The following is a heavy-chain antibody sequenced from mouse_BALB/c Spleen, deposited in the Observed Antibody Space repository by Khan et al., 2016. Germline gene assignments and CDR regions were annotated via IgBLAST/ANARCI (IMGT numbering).Heavy chain of an antibody. CDR1: GYSFTSYW. V-gene: IGHV1S126*01. J-gene: IGHJ4*01. CDR3: AREGSGPQYMDY. CDR2: IDPSDSDT. D-gene: IGHD3-1*01. Sequence: QVQLQQSGPQLVRPGASVKISCKASGYSFTSYWMHWVKQRPGQGLEWIGMIDPSDSDTRLNQTFKDKATLTVDKSSSTAYMQLSSPTSEDSAVYNCAREGSGPQYMDYWGQGNSVTVSS.